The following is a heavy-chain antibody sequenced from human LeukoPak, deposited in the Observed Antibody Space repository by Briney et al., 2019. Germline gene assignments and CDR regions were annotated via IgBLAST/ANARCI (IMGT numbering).Heavy chain of an antibody. CDR2: IIPMFGTA. D-gene: IGHD1-26*01. J-gene: IGHJ4*02. V-gene: IGHV1-69*05. Sequence: SVKVSCKASGGTFSSYAISWVRQAPGQGLEWMGGIIPMFGTANYAQKFQGRVTITTEESTSTGYMELSSLGSEDTAMYYCARVFARGGEISGSYYYYWGQGTLVTVSS. CDR3: ARVFARGGEISGSYYYY. CDR1: GGTFSSYA.